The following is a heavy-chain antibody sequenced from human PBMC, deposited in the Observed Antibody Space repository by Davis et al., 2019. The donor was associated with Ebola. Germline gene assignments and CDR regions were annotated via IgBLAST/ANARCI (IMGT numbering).Heavy chain of an antibody. V-gene: IGHV3-9*01. CDR2: ISWHSGSL. CDR3: ARGFDYNDRSGYYGMDV. D-gene: IGHD3-22*01. J-gene: IGHJ6*02. Sequence: SLKIPCAASGFTCDDYAMHWVRQAPGKGLEWVSGISWHSGSLGYADSVKGRFTSARDNAQHSVSLQMNRLRAEDTAGYYCARGFDYNDRSGYYGMDVWGQGTTVTVSS. CDR1: GFTCDDYA.